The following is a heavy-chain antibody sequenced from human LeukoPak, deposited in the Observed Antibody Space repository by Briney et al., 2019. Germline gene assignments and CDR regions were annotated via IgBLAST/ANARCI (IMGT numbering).Heavy chain of an antibody. Sequence: PSETLSLTCTVSGGSISSYYWSWIRQPPGKGLEWIGYIYYSGSTNYNPSLKSRVTISVDTSKNQFSLKLSSVTAADTAVYYCARRDSSGYYYVGWYFDLWGRGTLVTVSS. V-gene: IGHV4-59*08. CDR3: ARRDSSGYYYVGWYFDL. D-gene: IGHD3-22*01. CDR1: GGSISSYY. J-gene: IGHJ2*01. CDR2: IYYSGST.